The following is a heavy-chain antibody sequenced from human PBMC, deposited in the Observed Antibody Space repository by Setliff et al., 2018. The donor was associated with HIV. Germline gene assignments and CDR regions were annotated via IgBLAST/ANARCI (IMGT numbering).Heavy chain of an antibody. Sequence: SETLSLTCAVYGGSFSGYCWGWIRQPPGKGLEWIGSIHYSGRTYYNPSLNSRFTISITTSKNPFPLNLTSVTAADTAVYYCAKDLTYGSGSYYYPYYFDYWGQGTLVTVSS. V-gene: IGHV4-34*01. CDR2: IHYSGRT. D-gene: IGHD3-10*01. CDR3: AKDLTYGSGSYYYPYYFDY. J-gene: IGHJ4*02. CDR1: GGSFSGYC.